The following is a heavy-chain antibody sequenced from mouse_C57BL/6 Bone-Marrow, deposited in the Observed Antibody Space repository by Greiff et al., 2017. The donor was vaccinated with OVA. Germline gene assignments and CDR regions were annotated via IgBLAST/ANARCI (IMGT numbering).Heavy chain of an antibody. V-gene: IGHV1-64*01. Sequence: VQLQQPGAELVKPGASVKLSCKASGYTFTSYWMHWVKQRPGQGLEWIGMIHPNSGSTNYNEKFKSKATLTVDKSSSTAYMQLSSLTSEDSAVYYCARNYYYGSSYEYFDVWGTGTTVTVSS. J-gene: IGHJ1*03. CDR3: ARNYYYGSSYEYFDV. CDR2: IHPNSGST. D-gene: IGHD1-1*01. CDR1: GYTFTSYW.